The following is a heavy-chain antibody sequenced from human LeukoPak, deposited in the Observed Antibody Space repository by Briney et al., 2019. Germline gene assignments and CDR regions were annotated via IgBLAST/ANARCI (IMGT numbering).Heavy chain of an antibody. CDR3: ARQGLPFWWFDP. J-gene: IGHJ5*02. CDR1: GGSISSSSYY. Sequence: SETLSLTCTVSGGSISSSSYYWGWIRQPPGKGLEWIGSIYYSGSTYYNPTLKSRVTISVDTSKNQFSLKRSSVTAADTAVYYCARQGLPFWWFDPWGQGTLVTVSS. CDR2: IYYSGST. D-gene: IGHD3-3*01. V-gene: IGHV4-39*01.